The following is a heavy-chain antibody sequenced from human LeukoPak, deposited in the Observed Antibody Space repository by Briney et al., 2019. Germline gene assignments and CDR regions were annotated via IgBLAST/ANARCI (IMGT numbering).Heavy chain of an antibody. CDR3: AMSSWFGELLPDY. V-gene: IGHV4-34*01. Sequence: SETLSLTCAVYGGSFSGYYWSWIRQPPGKGLEWIGEINHSGSTNYNPSLKSRVTISVDTSKNQFSLKLSSVTAADAAVYYCAMSSWFGELLPDYWGQGTLVTVSS. CDR2: INHSGST. CDR1: GGSFSGYY. D-gene: IGHD3-10*01. J-gene: IGHJ4*02.